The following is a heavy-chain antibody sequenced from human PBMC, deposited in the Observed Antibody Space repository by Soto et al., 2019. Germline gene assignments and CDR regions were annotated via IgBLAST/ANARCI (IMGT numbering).Heavy chain of an antibody. J-gene: IGHJ4*02. CDR3: AKGMGYGDYYFDY. D-gene: IGHD4-17*01. CDR2: ISTSSGSR. Sequence: GGSLRLSCAASGFTFSSYIMNWVRQAPGKGLEWVSSISTSSGSRYYADSVRGRFTISRDNSKNTLYLQMNSLRAEDTAVYYCAKGMGYGDYYFDYWGQGTLVTVSS. CDR1: GFTFSSYI. V-gene: IGHV3-21*04.